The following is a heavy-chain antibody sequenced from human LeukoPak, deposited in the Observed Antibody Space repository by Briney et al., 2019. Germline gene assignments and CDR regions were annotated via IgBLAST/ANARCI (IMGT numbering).Heavy chain of an antibody. D-gene: IGHD2-2*01. V-gene: IGHV3-48*01. J-gene: IGHJ4*02. CDR2: ISSRSSTI. CDR1: GFTFSSCG. CDR3: ARALGYCSSASCYYFDN. Sequence: GRSLRLSCAASGFTFSSCGMHWVRQAPGKGLEWVSYISSRSSTIYYADSVKGRFTISRDNAKNSLYLQMNSLRAEDTAVYYCARALGYCSSASCYYFDNWGQGTLVTVSS.